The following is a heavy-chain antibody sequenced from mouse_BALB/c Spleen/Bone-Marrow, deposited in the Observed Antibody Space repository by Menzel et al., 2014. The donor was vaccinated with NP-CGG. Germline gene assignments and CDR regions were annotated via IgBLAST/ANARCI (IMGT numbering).Heavy chain of an antibody. Sequence: QVQLQQSGPGLVAPSQSLSITCTISGFSLTNYGVHWVRQPPGKGLEWLGVIWSDGSTTYNSALKSRLSISKDNSKSQVFLKMNSLQTDDTAMYYCARHRYYAMDYWGQGTSVTVSS. CDR1: GFSLTNYG. CDR2: IWSDGST. CDR3: ARHRYYAMDY. V-gene: IGHV2-6-1*01. J-gene: IGHJ4*01.